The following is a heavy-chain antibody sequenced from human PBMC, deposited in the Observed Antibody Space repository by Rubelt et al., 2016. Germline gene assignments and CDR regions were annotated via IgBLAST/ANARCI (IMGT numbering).Heavy chain of an antibody. V-gene: IGHV4-61*01. CDR2: ISYSGST. CDR1: GGSVTSGRYY. D-gene: IGHD3-3*01. J-gene: IGHJ4*02. CDR3: ARGIWSGNYPYFDY. Sequence: QVHLQESGPGLVKPSETLSLTCTVSGGSVTSGRYYWTWIRQPPGKGLAFIGYISYSGSTNYNPSLKSRVTISVHPSKNQFSLELSSVTAADTAVDFCARGIWSGNYPYFDYWGQGSLATVSS.